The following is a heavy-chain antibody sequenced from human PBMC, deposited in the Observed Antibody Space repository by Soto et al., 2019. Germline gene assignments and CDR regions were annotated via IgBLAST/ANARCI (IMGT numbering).Heavy chain of an antibody. CDR1: GYTFTTYP. CDR2: INVGNGFT. D-gene: IGHD3-22*01. Sequence: GASVKVSCKASGYTFTTYPMHWVRQAPGQRLEWMGCINVGNGFTKYSQTFQGRVTITRDTSANTVYMEVTSLRSEDTAVYYCARAPTYYYDSSGELIWGQGTMVTVSS. J-gene: IGHJ3*02. CDR3: ARAPTYYYDSSGELI. V-gene: IGHV1-3*01.